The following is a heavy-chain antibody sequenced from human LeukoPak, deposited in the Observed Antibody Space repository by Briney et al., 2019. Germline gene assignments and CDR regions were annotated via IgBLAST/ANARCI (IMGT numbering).Heavy chain of an antibody. CDR2: INPNSCGT. V-gene: IGHV1-2*02. CDR1: GYTFTGYY. CDR3: ARDIVVVPAAPEGYYYYYYMDV. D-gene: IGHD2-2*01. Sequence: GASVTVSCKASGYTFTGYYMHWVRQAPGQGFEWMGWINPNSCGTNYAQKFQGRVTMTRDTSISTAYMELSRLRSDDTAVYYCARDIVVVPAAPEGYYYYYYMDVWGKGTTVTVSS. J-gene: IGHJ6*03.